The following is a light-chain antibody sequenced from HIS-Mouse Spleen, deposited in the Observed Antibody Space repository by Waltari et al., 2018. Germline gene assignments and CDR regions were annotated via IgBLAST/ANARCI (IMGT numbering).Light chain of an antibody. CDR3: QAWDSSTVV. CDR2: QDS. V-gene: IGLV3-1*01. CDR1: KLGDKY. J-gene: IGLJ2*01. Sequence: SYELTQPPSVSVSPGQTASITCSGDKLGDKYACWYQQKPGQSPVLVIYQDSKRPSGSPKRFSGSNSGNTATLTISGTQAMEEADYYCQAWDSSTVVFGGGTKLTVL.